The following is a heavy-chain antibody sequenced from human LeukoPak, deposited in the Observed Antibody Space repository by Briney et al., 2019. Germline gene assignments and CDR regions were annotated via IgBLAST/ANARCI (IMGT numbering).Heavy chain of an antibody. J-gene: IGHJ4*02. CDR1: GFTFSIYE. Sequence: GGSLRLSCAASGFTFSIYEMNWVRQAPEKGLEWLSYIGTSDDTVYYADSVKGRFTISRDNSKNSVFLQMKSLRGEDTARYYCARGLRFDYWGQGALVTVSS. CDR2: IGTSDDTV. CDR3: ARGLRFDY. V-gene: IGHV3-48*03.